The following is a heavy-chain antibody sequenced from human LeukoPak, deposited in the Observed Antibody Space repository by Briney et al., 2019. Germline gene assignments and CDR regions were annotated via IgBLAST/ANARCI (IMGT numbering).Heavy chain of an antibody. CDR2: IDPSDSYT. CDR3: ARHLYSSGPSPPMWFDP. V-gene: IGHV5-10-1*01. J-gene: IGHJ5*02. CDR1: GSRFTSYW. D-gene: IGHD6-19*01. Sequence: GESLRISCQGSGSRFTSYWISWVRQLPGKGLEWMGRIDPSDSYTNYSPSFQAHVTISADKSISTAYLQWSSLKASDTAMYYCARHLYSSGPSPPMWFDPWGQGTLVTVSS.